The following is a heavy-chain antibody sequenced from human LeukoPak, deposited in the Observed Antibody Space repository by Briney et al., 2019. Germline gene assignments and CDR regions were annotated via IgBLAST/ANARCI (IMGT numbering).Heavy chain of an antibody. CDR2: IRYDGSNK. Sequence: GGSLRLSCAASGFTFSSYGMHWVRQAPGKGLEWVAFIRYDGSNKYYADSVKGRFTISRDNSKNTLYVQMNSLRAEDTAVYYCAKGGYSYDSSGHNYFDSWGQGTLVTVSS. V-gene: IGHV3-30*02. CDR1: GFTFSSYG. CDR3: AKGGYSYDSSGHNYFDS. J-gene: IGHJ4*02. D-gene: IGHD3-22*01.